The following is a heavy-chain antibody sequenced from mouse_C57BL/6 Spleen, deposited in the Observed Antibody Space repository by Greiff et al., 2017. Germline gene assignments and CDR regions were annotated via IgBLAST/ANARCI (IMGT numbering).Heavy chain of an antibody. Sequence: VQLQQSGAELVRPGASVTLSCKASGYTFTDYEMHWVKQTPVHGLEWIGAIDPETGGTAYNQKFKGKAILTADKSSSTAYMELRSLTSEDSAVYYCTRSSTVVALYAMDYWGQGTSVTVSS. CDR3: TRSSTVVALYAMDY. CDR2: IDPETGGT. CDR1: GYTFTDYE. J-gene: IGHJ4*01. V-gene: IGHV1-15*01. D-gene: IGHD1-1*01.